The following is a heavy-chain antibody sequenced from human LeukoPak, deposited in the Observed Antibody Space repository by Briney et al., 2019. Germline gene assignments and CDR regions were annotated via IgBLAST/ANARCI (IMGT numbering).Heavy chain of an antibody. Sequence: GGSLRLSCAASGATVSGTHMSWVRQAPGKGLEWVAAMYTGGTTYYADSVTGRFTISRDNSKNTLYLHMNTLRDEDTAVYYCAKDEATSGGGLASWGQGTLVSVSS. V-gene: IGHV3-53*01. CDR2: MYTGGTT. D-gene: IGHD3-16*01. CDR1: GATVSGTH. CDR3: AKDEATSGGGLAS. J-gene: IGHJ4*02.